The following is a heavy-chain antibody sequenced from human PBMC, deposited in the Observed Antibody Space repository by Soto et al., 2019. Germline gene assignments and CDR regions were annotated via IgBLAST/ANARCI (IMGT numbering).Heavy chain of an antibody. CDR2: IYYSGST. CDR1: GGSIGSYY. J-gene: IGHJ4*02. CDR3: ARGGWSQIAY. Sequence: QVQLQESGPGLVKPSETLSLTCSVSGGSIGSYYWSWIRQPPGKGLEWIGYIYYSGSTNYNPSLKSRVTVSVVTSTNQCSLKLSSVTAADTAVYYCARGGWSQIAYWGQGTLVTVSS. V-gene: IGHV4-59*08. D-gene: IGHD3-3*01.